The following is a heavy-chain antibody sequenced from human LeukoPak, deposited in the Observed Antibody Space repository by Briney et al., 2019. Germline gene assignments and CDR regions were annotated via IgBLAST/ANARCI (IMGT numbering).Heavy chain of an antibody. D-gene: IGHD1-26*01. J-gene: IGHJ6*02. CDR2: INSANGNT. CDR1: GGTFSSYA. Sequence: ASVKVSCKASGGTFSSYAISWVRQAPGQSHEWMGWINSANGNTKYSQKFQGRVTITRDTSASTAYMELSSLRSEDTAVYYCARDGRFIVADYYYGMDVWGQGTTVTVSS. V-gene: IGHV1-3*04. CDR3: ARDGRFIVADYYYGMDV.